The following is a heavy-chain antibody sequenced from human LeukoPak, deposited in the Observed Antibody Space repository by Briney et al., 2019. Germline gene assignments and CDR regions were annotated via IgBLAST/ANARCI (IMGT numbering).Heavy chain of an antibody. D-gene: IGHD6-13*01. CDR2: ISNSGGST. CDR3: ARGLITGAAGTYYYYGMDV. J-gene: IGHJ6*02. V-gene: IGHV3-64*01. Sequence: GGSLRLSCVASGFIFSRYGMHWVRQAPGKGLEYVSAISNSGGSTYYANSVKGRFTISRDNSKKTLYLQMGRLRGEDMAVYYCARGLITGAAGTYYYYGMDVWGQGTTVTVSS. CDR1: GFIFSRYG.